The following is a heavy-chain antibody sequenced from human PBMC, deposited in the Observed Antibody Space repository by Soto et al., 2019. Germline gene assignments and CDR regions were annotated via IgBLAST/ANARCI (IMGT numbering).Heavy chain of an antibody. V-gene: IGHV3-23*01. J-gene: IGHJ4*02. CDR2: ISGSGDST. Sequence: GSLRLSCAASGFTFSSYSMNWVRQAPGKGLEWVSAISGSGDSTYSADSVKGRFTISRDNSKSTLYLLMNSLRAEDTAVYYCAKATRYSGSSGLFDYWGQGTLVTVSS. CDR3: AKATRYSGSSGLFDY. D-gene: IGHD1-26*01. CDR1: GFTFSSYS.